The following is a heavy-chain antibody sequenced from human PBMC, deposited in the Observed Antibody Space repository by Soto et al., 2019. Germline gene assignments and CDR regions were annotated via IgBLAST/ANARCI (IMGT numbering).Heavy chain of an antibody. CDR3: ARGGAVNYYLGMDV. CDR2: ISAYNGKT. V-gene: IGHV1-18*01. Sequence: QVQLVQSGGEVKKPGASVKLSCTASGYTFTSYGISWVRQAPGQGLEWMGWISAYNGKTNYAQNVQGRVTMTTDTSTRTAYMDLRSLRSDETAVYYCARGGAVNYYLGMDVWGQGTTVTVSS. J-gene: IGHJ6*02. D-gene: IGHD5-12*01. CDR1: GYTFTSYG.